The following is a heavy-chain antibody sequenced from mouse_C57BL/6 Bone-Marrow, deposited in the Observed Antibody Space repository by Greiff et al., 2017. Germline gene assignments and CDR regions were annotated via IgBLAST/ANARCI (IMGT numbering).Heavy chain of an antibody. CDR2: IYPSDSET. V-gene: IGHV1-61*01. J-gene: IGHJ2*01. CDR3: ARKGLYGSRRYYFDY. CDR1: GYTFTSYW. D-gene: IGHD1-1*01. Sequence: VQLQQPGAELVRPGSSVKLSCKASGYTFTSYWMDWVKQRPGQGLEWIGNIYPSDSETHYNQKFKDKATLTVDKSSSTAYMQLSSLTSEDYAVYYCARKGLYGSRRYYFDYWGQGTTLTVSS.